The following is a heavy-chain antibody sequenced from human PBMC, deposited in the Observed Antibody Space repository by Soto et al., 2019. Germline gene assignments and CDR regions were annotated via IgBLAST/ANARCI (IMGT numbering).Heavy chain of an antibody. Sequence: GGSLRLSCAASGFTFSSYAMSWVRQAPGKGLEWVPAISGSGGSTYYADSVKGRFTISRDNVKNLLYLQMNTLRVEDTAVYYCARGTTTWQREDRLDYWGQGTLVTVSS. CDR3: ARGTTTWQREDRLDY. CDR2: ISGSGGST. CDR1: GFTFSSYA. J-gene: IGHJ4*02. V-gene: IGHV3-23*01. D-gene: IGHD6-25*01.